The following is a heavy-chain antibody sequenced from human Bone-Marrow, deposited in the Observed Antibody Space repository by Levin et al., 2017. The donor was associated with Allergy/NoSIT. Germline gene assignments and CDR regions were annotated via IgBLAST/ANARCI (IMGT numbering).Heavy chain of an antibody. J-gene: IGHJ4*02. CDR3: AKGGSFDYCKSRSCSPDYIDY. V-gene: IGHV3-30*18. CDR2: ISYDGSDK. Sequence: GGSLRLSCAASGFTFSNYAIHWVRQAPGKGLEWVAVISYDGSDKNYADSVKGRFTISRDNSENTLYMQMNSLRAEDTAVYYCAKGGSFDYCKSRSCSPDYIDYWGQGTPVIVSS. D-gene: IGHD2/OR15-2a*01. CDR1: GFTFSNYA.